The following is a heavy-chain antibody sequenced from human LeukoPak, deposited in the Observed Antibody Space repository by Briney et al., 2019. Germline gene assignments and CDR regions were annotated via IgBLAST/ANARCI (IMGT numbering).Heavy chain of an antibody. CDR2: IYHSGST. CDR3: ARGSPYYDSSGYYPFLDY. D-gene: IGHD3-22*01. CDR1: GGSMGGSY. Sequence: SETLSLTCTVSGGSMGGSYWSWIRQPPGKGLEWIGYIYHSGSTYYNPSLKSRVTISVDRSKNQFSLKLSSVTAADTAVYYCARGSPYYDSSGYYPFLDYWGQGTLVTVSS. J-gene: IGHJ4*02. V-gene: IGHV4-30-2*01.